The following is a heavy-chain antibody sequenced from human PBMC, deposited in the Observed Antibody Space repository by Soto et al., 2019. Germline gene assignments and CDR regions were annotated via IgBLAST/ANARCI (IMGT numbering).Heavy chain of an antibody. CDR2: ISPYTGNT. CDR3: VMVDNYVTPTPQDV. CDR1: GYIFVNYG. J-gene: IGHJ6*02. Sequence: QVQLVQSGDEVKKPGASVKVSCKASGYIFVNYGIAWVRQAPGQGLEWMGWISPYTGNTHSATKGQGRLNMTTDTSTSTAYMDLGSLTSDDTAVYYCVMVDNYVTPTPQDVWGQGTTVTGSS. D-gene: IGHD3-16*01. V-gene: IGHV1-18*01.